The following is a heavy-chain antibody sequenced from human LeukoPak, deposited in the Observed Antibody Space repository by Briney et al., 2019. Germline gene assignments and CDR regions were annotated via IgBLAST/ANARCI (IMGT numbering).Heavy chain of an antibody. Sequence: PGGSLRLSCAASGFTFDDYAMHWVRQAPGKGLEWVSGISWNSGSIGYADSVKGRFTISRDNAKNSLYLQMNSLRAEDTALYYCARKCSSSWYRWFDPWGQGTLVTVSS. V-gene: IGHV3-9*01. J-gene: IGHJ5*02. CDR2: ISWNSGSI. CDR3: ARKCSSSWYRWFDP. CDR1: GFTFDDYA. D-gene: IGHD6-13*01.